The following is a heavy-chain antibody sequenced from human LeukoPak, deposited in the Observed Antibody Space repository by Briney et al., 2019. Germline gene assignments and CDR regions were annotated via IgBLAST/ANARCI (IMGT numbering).Heavy chain of an antibody. D-gene: IGHD2-2*01. V-gene: IGHV4-59*08. CDR3: ARLGSCCNGAFDI. Sequence: SETLSLTCTVSGVSISGISWSWIRQPPGKALEWIGYLSDSGTTSYNPSLKSRVTISVDTSKNQFSLKLSSVTAADTAVYYCARLGSCCNGAFDIWGQGTMVTVS. J-gene: IGHJ3*02. CDR1: GVSISGIS. CDR2: LSDSGTT.